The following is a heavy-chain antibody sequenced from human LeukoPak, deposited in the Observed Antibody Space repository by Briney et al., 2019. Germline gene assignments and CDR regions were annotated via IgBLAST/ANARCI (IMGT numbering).Heavy chain of an antibody. CDR1: GYSFTSYW. CDR2: IYPGDSDT. Sequence: GESLKISCKGSGYSFTSYWIGWVRQMPGKGLEWMGIIYPGDSDTRYSPSFQGQVTISADKSISTAYLQWSSLKASDTAMYYCARPYYDFRSGYSPPATWGQGTLVTVSS. V-gene: IGHV5-51*01. D-gene: IGHD3-3*01. J-gene: IGHJ5*02. CDR3: ARPYYDFRSGYSPPAT.